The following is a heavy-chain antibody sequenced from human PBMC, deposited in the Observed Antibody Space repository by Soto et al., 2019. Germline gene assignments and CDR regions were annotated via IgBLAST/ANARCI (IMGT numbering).Heavy chain of an antibody. V-gene: IGHV4-39*01. CDR2: TYSSGKT. CDR3: EKTLPRTGRFHY. Sequence: PSETLSLTYTLSGATQTTPTYFWAWIRKPPGKGLQWVGSTYSSGKTHCKPSLKSRVNISGDRYNNQFSQQITSVTAAATAAHYSEKTLPRTGRFHYWGQGSLVSVSS. CDR1: GATQTTPTYF. J-gene: IGHJ4*02.